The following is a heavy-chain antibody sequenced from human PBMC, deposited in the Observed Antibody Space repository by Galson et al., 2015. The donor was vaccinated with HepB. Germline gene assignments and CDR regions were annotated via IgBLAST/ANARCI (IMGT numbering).Heavy chain of an antibody. Sequence: CAISGDSVSSNSAAWNWIRQSPSRGLEWLGGTCYRSKWYNDYAESVKSRMTIKPDTSKNEFSLQLNSVTPEDTAVYYCARDPSGSYWGRWFDLWGQGIPVTVSS. V-gene: IGHV6-1*01. CDR2: TCYRSKWYN. J-gene: IGHJ5*02. D-gene: IGHD1-26*01. CDR1: GDSVSSNSAA. CDR3: ARDPSGSYWGRWFDL.